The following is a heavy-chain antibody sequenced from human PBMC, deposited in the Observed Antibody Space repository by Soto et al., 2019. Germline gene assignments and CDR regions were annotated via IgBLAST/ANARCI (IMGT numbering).Heavy chain of an antibody. CDR3: ARDTRARITMVRGVIIYYYYYYGMDV. J-gene: IGHJ6*02. V-gene: IGHV1-18*04. D-gene: IGHD3-10*01. CDR2: ISAYNGNT. CDR1: GYTFTSYG. Sequence: ASVKVSCKASGYTFTSYGISWVRQAPGQGLEWMGWISAYNGNTNYAQKLQGRVTMTTDTSTSTAYMELRSLRSDDTAVYYCARDTRARITMVRGVIIYYYYYYGMDVWGQGTTVTVS.